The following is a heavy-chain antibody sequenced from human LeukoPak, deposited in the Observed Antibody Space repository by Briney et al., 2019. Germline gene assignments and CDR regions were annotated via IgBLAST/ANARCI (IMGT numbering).Heavy chain of an antibody. D-gene: IGHD3-16*01. CDR1: GFTVSSNY. J-gene: IGHJ4*02. V-gene: IGHV3-66*02. Sequence: GGSLRLSCAVSGFTVSSNYFSWVRQAPGKGLEWVSVIYTEGTTYYADSVKGRFIISRDNSKNTVYLQMNSLRVEDTAVYYCASEGDWSQGTLVTVSS. CDR3: ASEGD. CDR2: IYTEGTT.